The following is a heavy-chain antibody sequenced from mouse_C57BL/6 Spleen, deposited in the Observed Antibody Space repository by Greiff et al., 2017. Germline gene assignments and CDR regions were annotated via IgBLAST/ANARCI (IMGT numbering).Heavy chain of an antibody. CDR1: GFTFSSYA. V-gene: IGHV5-4*01. CDR2: ISDGGSYT. CDR3: ARDLDYGSSDWYFDV. D-gene: IGHD1-1*01. Sequence: EVKRVESGGGLVKPGGSLKLSCAASGFTFSSYAMSWVRQTPEKGLEWVATISDGGSYTYYPYNAKGRFTISRDDAKNNLYLQMSHLKSEDTAMYYCARDLDYGSSDWYFDVWGTGTTVTVSS. J-gene: IGHJ1*03.